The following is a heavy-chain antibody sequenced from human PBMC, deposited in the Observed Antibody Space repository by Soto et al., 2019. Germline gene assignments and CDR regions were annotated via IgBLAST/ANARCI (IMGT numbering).Heavy chain of an antibody. CDR2: IYSGNT. CDR1: GGSISGYY. V-gene: IGHV4-59*08. D-gene: IGHD3-22*01. CDR3: ARGGVDYYDSSGYYFSPYYFDY. Sequence: SETLSLTCTISGGSISGYYWTWIRQSPGKGLEYIGYIYSGNTNYNPSLNSRVTISVDTSKNQFSLKLSSVTAADTAVYYCARGGVDYYDSSGYYFSPYYFDYWGQGTLVTVSS. J-gene: IGHJ4*02.